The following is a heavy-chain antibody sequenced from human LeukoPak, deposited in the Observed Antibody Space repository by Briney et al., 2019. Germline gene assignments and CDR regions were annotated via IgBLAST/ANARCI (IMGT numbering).Heavy chain of an antibody. V-gene: IGHV1-18*01. CDR1: GYTFTSYG. J-gene: IGHJ4*02. CDR3: ARAASTHSENDY. CDR2: ISAYNGNT. Sequence: ASVKVSCRASGYTFTSYGISWVRQAPGQGLEWMGWISAYNGNTNYAQKLQGRVTMTTDTSTSTAYMELRSLRSDDTAVYYCARAASTHSENDYWGQGTLVTVSS. D-gene: IGHD1-26*01.